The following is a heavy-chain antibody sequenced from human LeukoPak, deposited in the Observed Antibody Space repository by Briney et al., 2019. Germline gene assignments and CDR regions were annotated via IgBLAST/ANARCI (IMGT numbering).Heavy chain of an antibody. CDR1: GFTVSSNY. J-gene: IGHJ4*02. D-gene: IGHD3-22*01. Sequence: PGGSLRLSCAASGFTVSSNYMSWVRQAPGKGLEWVSVIYSGGSTYYADSVKGRFTISRDNSKNTLYLQMNSLRAEDTAVYYCAKERGYYDSSGYPGDYWGQGTLVTVSS. V-gene: IGHV3-66*01. CDR2: IYSGGST. CDR3: AKERGYYDSSGYPGDY.